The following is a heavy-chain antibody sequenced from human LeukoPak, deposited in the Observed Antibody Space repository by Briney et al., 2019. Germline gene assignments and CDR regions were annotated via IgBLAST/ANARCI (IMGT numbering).Heavy chain of an antibody. J-gene: IGHJ5*02. D-gene: IGHD5-12*01. CDR1: GFTFSSYG. Sequence: GGSLRLSCAASGFTFSSYGMTWVRQAPGKGLAWVSGINNSGGSTYYADSVKGRFTISRDNSKNTLYLQMNSLRAEDTAVYYCAKPPGLRRLDPWGRGTLVTVSS. CDR2: INNSGGST. CDR3: AKPPGLRRLDP. V-gene: IGHV3-23*01.